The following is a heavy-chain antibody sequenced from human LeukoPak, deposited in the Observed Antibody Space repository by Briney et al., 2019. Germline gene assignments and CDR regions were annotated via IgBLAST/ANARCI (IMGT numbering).Heavy chain of an antibody. Sequence: ASVKVSCKASGYTFTNYYMHWVRQAPGQGLEWMGIINPSGDATSYAQKFQGRVTMTRATSTSTVYRELSSLRSEDTAMYFCARQRGSYSFDYWGQGTLVAVSS. CDR1: GYTFTNYY. D-gene: IGHD1-26*01. CDR3: ARQRGSYSFDY. CDR2: INPSGDAT. J-gene: IGHJ4*02. V-gene: IGHV1-46*03.